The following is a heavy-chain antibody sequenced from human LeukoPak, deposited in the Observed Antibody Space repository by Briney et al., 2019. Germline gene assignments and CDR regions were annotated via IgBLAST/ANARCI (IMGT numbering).Heavy chain of an antibody. V-gene: IGHV3-74*01. CDR1: GFAFNKYW. J-gene: IGHJ4*02. CDR3: ATGNYYDSRGYYTFGH. Sequence: GGSLRLSCAASGFAFNKYWMHWVRQAPGKGLVWVSRINGDGSTTSYADSVKGGFTISRDSAKNTLYLQMSSLRAEDTAVYYCATGNYYDSRGYYTFGHWGQGTLVTVSS. D-gene: IGHD3-22*01. CDR2: INGDGSTT.